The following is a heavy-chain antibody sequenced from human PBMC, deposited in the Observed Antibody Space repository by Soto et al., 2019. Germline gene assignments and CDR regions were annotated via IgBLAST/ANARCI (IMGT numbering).Heavy chain of an antibody. CDR1: GFTFSSYS. Sequence: NPGGSLRLSCAASGFTFSSYSMNWVRQAPGKGLEWVSSISSSSSYIYYADSVKGRFTISRDNAKNSLYLQMNSLRAEDTAVYYCARDRSGWLILDYWGQGTLVTVSS. D-gene: IGHD6-19*01. CDR2: ISSSSSYI. J-gene: IGHJ4*02. V-gene: IGHV3-21*01. CDR3: ARDRSGWLILDY.